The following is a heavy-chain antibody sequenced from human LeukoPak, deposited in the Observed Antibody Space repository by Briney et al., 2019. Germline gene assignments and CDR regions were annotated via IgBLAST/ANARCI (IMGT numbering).Heavy chain of an antibody. V-gene: IGHV3-23*01. CDR2: ISGSGVGT. Sequence: PGGSLRLSCAASGFTFNSYTMNWVRQAPGKGLEWVSAISGSGVGTYYADSVKGRFTISRDNSKNTLYLQMDSLRAEDTAVYYCARVPWGDFYFDYWGQGTLVTVSS. CDR1: GFTFNSYT. CDR3: ARVPWGDFYFDY. J-gene: IGHJ4*02. D-gene: IGHD2-21*02.